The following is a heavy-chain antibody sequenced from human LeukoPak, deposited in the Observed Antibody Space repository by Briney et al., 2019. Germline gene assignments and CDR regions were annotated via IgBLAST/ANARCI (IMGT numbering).Heavy chain of an antibody. D-gene: IGHD3-16*01. Sequence: GGSLRLSCAASGFTFSNFAMSWVRQAPGKGLEWVSTISTIGGSTYYADSVKGRFTISRDNSKNTLSLEMNSLRAEDTAVYYCAKDQGFYDFDYWGQGTLVTVSS. CDR1: GFTFSNFA. V-gene: IGHV3-23*01. CDR3: AKDQGFYDFDY. J-gene: IGHJ4*02. CDR2: ISTIGGST.